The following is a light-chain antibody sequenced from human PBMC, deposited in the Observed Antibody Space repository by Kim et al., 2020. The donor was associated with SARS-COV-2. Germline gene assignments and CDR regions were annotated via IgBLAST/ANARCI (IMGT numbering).Light chain of an antibody. CDR3: AAWDDTLHAWV. Sequence: GQRVPISCSGSGSNIGIHFLYWGQQLPGTAPKLVIHENSQRPSGVPDRVSGSKSGTSAALAISGLRSEDEGDYYCAAWDDTLHAWVFGGGTQLTVL. CDR2: ENS. V-gene: IGLV1-47*01. J-gene: IGLJ3*02. CDR1: GSNIGIHF.